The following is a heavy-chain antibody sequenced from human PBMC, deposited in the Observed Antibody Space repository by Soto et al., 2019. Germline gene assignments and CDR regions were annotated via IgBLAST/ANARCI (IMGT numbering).Heavy chain of an antibody. J-gene: IGHJ4*02. V-gene: IGHV1-18*01. Sequence: ASVKVSCKAAGYTLTTYGVSWVRQAPGQGLEWVGWISAYNDHTNYAQKFQGRVTMTTDTSTSTAYMELRSLRSDDTAVYYCASGTYFYYWGQGTLVTVSS. CDR1: GYTLTTYG. D-gene: IGHD1-1*01. CDR2: ISAYNDHT. CDR3: ASGTYFYY.